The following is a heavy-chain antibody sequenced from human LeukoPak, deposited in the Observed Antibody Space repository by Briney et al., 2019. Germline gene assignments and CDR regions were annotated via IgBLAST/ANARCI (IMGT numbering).Heavy chain of an antibody. D-gene: IGHD4-11*01. CDR3: ARGDYSTLYYFDY. CDR1: GFNFRKYG. V-gene: IGHV3-30*03. J-gene: IGHJ4*02. CDR2: ITYDGSNK. Sequence: PGGSLRLSCAASGFNFRKYGIHWVRQAPGKGLEWVAVITYDGSNKYYADSVKGRFTISRDDSKNTLYLQMNSLRAEDTAVYYCARGDYSTLYYFDYWGRGALVTVSS.